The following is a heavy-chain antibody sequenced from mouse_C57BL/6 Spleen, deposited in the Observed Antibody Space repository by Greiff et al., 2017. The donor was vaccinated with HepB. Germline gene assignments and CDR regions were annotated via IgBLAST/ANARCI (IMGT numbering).Heavy chain of an antibody. V-gene: IGHV1-50*01. Sequence: QVQLQQSGAELVKPGASVKLSCKASGYTFTSYWMQWVKQRPGQGLEWIGEIDPSDSYTNYNQKFKGKATLTVDTSSSTAYMQLSSLTSEDSAVYYCARKEGGYAMDYWGQGTSVTVSS. J-gene: IGHJ4*01. CDR3: ARKEGGYAMDY. CDR2: IDPSDSYT. CDR1: GYTFTSYW.